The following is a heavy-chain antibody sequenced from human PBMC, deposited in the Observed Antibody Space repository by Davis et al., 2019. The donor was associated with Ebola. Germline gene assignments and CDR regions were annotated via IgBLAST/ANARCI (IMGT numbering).Heavy chain of an antibody. CDR2: IDPSDSYT. J-gene: IGHJ4*02. CDR3: ASPGGSRYSPFEF. CDR1: GYSFSKYW. Sequence: GESLKISCKGAGYSFSKYWITWVRQMPGKGLEWMGRIDPSDSYTNYNPSFQGHVTLSVDNSISTAYLQWSNLRALDTATYYCASPGGSRYSPFEFWGQGTLVTVSS. V-gene: IGHV5-10-1*01. D-gene: IGHD2-15*01.